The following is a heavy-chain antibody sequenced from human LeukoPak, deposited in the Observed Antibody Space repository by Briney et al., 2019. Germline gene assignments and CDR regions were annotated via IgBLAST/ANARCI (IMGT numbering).Heavy chain of an antibody. D-gene: IGHD3-22*01. Sequence: TGGSLRLSCAASGFTFSSYAMSWVRQAPGKGLEWVSAISGSGGTTNYADSVKGRLTISRDNSQNTLYLQMNSLRAEDTAVYYCAKRTPYSSGSYYFDYWGQGTLVTVSS. V-gene: IGHV3-23*01. J-gene: IGHJ4*02. CDR1: GFTFSSYA. CDR2: ISGSGGTT. CDR3: AKRTPYSSGSYYFDY.